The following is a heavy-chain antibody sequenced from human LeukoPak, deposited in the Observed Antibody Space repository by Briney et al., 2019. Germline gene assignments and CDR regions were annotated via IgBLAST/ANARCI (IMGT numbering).Heavy chain of an antibody. Sequence: PGGSLRLSCAASGFTFSSYAMSWVRQAPGKGLEWVSAISGSGRSTYYSDSVKGRFTISRDNSKNTLYLQMNSLRAEDTAVYYCAKDRIAAAGVFDYWGQGTLVTVSS. CDR1: GFTFSSYA. CDR3: AKDRIAAAGVFDY. D-gene: IGHD6-13*01. CDR2: ISGSGRST. J-gene: IGHJ4*02. V-gene: IGHV3-23*01.